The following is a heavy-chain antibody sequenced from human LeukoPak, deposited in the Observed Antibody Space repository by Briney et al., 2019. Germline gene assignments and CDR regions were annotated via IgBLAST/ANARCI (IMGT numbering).Heavy chain of an antibody. CDR3: ARGGYYGSGRYYFDS. Sequence: GGSLRLSCAGSGFSFSSYGMHWVRQAPGKGLEWMAFIRSDGSNKYYADSVKGRFTISRDNAKNTLHLQMNSLRAEDTAVYYCARGGYYGSGRYYFDSWGQGTLVTVSS. V-gene: IGHV3-30*02. CDR2: IRSDGSNK. J-gene: IGHJ4*02. CDR1: GFSFSSYG. D-gene: IGHD3-3*01.